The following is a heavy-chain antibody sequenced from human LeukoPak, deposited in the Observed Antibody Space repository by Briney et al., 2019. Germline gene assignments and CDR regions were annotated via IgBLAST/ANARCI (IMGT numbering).Heavy chain of an antibody. D-gene: IGHD1-1*01. V-gene: IGHV3-30*18. J-gene: IGHJ4*02. CDR1: GFTFTSHA. CDR2: ISHDENTK. CDR3: AKDRSATTGTFFDH. Sequence: GGSLRLSCAASGFTFTSHAMHWVRQPPGKGLECVAVISHDENTKYYADSVKGRFTISRDNSKNTLYLQMNSLRVEDTAVYYCAKDRSATTGTFFDHWGQGTLVTVSS.